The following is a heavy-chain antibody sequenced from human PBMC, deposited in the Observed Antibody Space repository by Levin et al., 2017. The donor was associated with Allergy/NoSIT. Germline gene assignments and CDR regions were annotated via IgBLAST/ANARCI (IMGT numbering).Heavy chain of an antibody. D-gene: IGHD4-17*01. Sequence: GESLKISCAASGFTFSSYAMHWVRQAPGKGLEWVAVISYDGSNKYYADSVKGRFTISRDNSKNTLYLQMNSLRAEDTAVYYCARDGDDYGDYLGFFDYWGQGTLVTVSS. CDR1: GFTFSSYA. CDR3: ARDGDDYGDYLGFFDY. J-gene: IGHJ4*02. V-gene: IGHV3-30-3*01. CDR2: ISYDGSNK.